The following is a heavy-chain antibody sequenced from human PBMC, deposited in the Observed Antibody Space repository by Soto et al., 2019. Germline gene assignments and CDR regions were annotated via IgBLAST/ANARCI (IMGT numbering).Heavy chain of an antibody. Sequence: SETLSLTCSVSGGSISTVGHYWTWIRQPPGRGLEWIGSIYHTGSTYYSKSLRSRLTMSVDTSKSQFSLRLSSVTAADTAVYYCARATGTLRSRNCDYWGQGSLVTVSS. CDR1: GGSISTVGHY. CDR3: ARATGTLRSRNCDY. CDR2: IYHTGST. D-gene: IGHD1-1*01. J-gene: IGHJ4*02. V-gene: IGHV4-31*03.